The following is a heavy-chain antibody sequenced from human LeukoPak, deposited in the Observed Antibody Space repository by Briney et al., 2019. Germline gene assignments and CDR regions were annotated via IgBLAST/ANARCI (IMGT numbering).Heavy chain of an antibody. D-gene: IGHD3-10*01. CDR1: GGSFSGYY. Sequence: SETPSLTCAVYGGSFSGYYWSWIRQPPGKGPEWDGEINHSGSTNYNPSLKSRVTISVDTSKNQFSLKLSSVTAADTAVYYCARHRYYYGSGSCRWFDYWGQGTLVTVSS. J-gene: IGHJ4*02. V-gene: IGHV4-34*01. CDR2: INHSGST. CDR3: ARHRYYYGSGSCRWFDY.